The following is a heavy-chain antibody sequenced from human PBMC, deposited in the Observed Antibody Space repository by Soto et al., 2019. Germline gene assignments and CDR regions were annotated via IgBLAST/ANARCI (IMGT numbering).Heavy chain of an antibody. CDR1: GGSFSSYC. Sequence: SETLSLTCTVSGGSFSSYCWSWIRQPPGKGLEWIGYIYYSGCTNYTPSLKSRVTISVDTSKNQFSLKLSSVTAADTAVYYCARGGARVVVTALPYYYYGMDVWGQGTTVTVS. CDR2: IYYSGCT. D-gene: IGHD2-21*02. CDR3: ARGGARVVVTALPYYYYGMDV. V-gene: IGHV4-59*01. J-gene: IGHJ6*02.